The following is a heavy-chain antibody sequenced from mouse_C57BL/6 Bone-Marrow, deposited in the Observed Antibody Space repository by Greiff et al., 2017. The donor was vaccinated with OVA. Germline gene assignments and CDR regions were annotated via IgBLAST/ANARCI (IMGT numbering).Heavy chain of an antibody. J-gene: IGHJ3*01. CDR2: INHSSGYT. D-gene: IGHD2-2*01. CDR1: GFTFTSYW. V-gene: IGHV1-7*01. Sequence: VQLQQSGAELAKPGASVKLSCTASGFTFTSYWMHWVNQRPGQGLEWIGYINHSSGYTKSNQKFKDKATLTADKYSNTAYMQLSSRTDEDSAYDYCAKIYYGYDGAWFAYWVQGTLVTVSA. CDR3: AKIYYGYDGAWFAY.